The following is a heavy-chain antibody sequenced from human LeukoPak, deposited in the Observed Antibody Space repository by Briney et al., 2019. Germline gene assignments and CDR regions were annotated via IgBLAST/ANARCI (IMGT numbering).Heavy chain of an antibody. Sequence: SETLSLTCTVSGGSISSSSYYWGWIRQPPGKGLEWIGSIYYSGSTYYNPSLKSRVTISVDTSKNQFSLKLSSVTAADTAVYYCARGDSFSGNIACWGQGTLVTVSS. CDR2: IYYSGST. V-gene: IGHV4-39*07. CDR1: GGSISSSSYY. D-gene: IGHD2-21*01. J-gene: IGHJ4*02. CDR3: ARGDSFSGNIAC.